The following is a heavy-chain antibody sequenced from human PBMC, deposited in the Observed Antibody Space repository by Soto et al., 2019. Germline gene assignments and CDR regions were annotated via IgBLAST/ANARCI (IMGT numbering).Heavy chain of an antibody. CDR3: ASDDLGVALFYYHGMDV. CDR1: GYTFTSYG. Sequence: VQLVQSGDEVKRPGASVKVSCKTSGYTFTSYGVTWVRQAPGQGLEWMAWISVHSGKTKFGERPRGRVTMTTATSTSTAYVELRSLRSDVTAVYYCASDDLGVALFYYHGMDVWGQRTAVIVSS. D-gene: IGHD2-15*01. J-gene: IGHJ6*02. CDR2: ISVHSGKT. V-gene: IGHV1-18*01.